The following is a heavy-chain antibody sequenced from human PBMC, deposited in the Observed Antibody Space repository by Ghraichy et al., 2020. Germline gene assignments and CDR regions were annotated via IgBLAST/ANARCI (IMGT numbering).Heavy chain of an antibody. Sequence: GGSLRLSCAASGFTFSSYSMNWVRQAPGKGLEWVSSISSSSSYIYYADSVKGRFTISRDNAKNSLYLQMNSLRAEDTAVYYCARDLVDGFGDYGDTGGYWGQGTLVTVSS. D-gene: IGHD3-3*01. J-gene: IGHJ4*02. CDR2: ISSSSSYI. V-gene: IGHV3-21*01. CDR3: ARDLVDGFGDYGDTGGY. CDR1: GFTFSSYS.